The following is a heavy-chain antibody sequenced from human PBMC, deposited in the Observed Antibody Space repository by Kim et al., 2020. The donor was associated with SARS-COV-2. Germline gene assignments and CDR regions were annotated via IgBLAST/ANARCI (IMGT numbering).Heavy chain of an antibody. Sequence: SETLSLTCAVYGGSFSGYYWSWIRQPPGKGLEWIGEINHSGSTNYNPSLKSRVTISVDTSKNQFSLKLSSVTAADTAVYYCARTVKRRGGIAAAGRGPIYYYYGMDVWGQGTTVTVSS. J-gene: IGHJ6*02. CDR1: GGSFSGYY. V-gene: IGHV4-34*01. CDR3: ARTVKRRGGIAAAGRGPIYYYYGMDV. D-gene: IGHD6-13*01. CDR2: INHSGST.